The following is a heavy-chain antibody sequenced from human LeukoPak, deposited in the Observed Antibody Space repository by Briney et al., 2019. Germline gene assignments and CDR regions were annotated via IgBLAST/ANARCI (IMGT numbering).Heavy chain of an antibody. J-gene: IGHJ6*03. Sequence: SETLSLTCAVYGGSFSGYYWSWIRQPPGKGLEWIGEINHSGSTNYNPSLKSRVTISVDTSKNQFSLKLSSVTAADTAVYYCARGRLWSTPGYYMDVWGKGTTVTVSS. CDR3: ARGRLWSTPGYYMDV. CDR2: INHSGST. CDR1: GGSFSGYY. V-gene: IGHV4-34*01. D-gene: IGHD5-18*01.